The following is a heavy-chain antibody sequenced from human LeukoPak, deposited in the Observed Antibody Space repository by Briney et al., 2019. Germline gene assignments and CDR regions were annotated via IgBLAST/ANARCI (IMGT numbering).Heavy chain of an antibody. CDR3: ARMGNPATVTADY. V-gene: IGHV4-59*08. CDR1: GGSMRNYY. Sequence: SEILSLTCTVSGGSMRNYYWSWIRQTPGKGLEWIGYSYYGGSTIYSPSLKSRVTISVDTANNQFSLKLNSVTAADTAVYYCARMGNPATVTADYWGQGTLVTVSS. J-gene: IGHJ4*02. CDR2: SYYGGST. D-gene: IGHD4-17*01.